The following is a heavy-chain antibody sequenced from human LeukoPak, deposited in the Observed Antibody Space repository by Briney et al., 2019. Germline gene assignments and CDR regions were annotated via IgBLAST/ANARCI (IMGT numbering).Heavy chain of an antibody. CDR2: ISGGGGST. V-gene: IGHV3-23*01. J-gene: IGHJ4*02. D-gene: IGHD3-22*01. Sequence: GGSLRLSCAASGFTFSSYAMSWVRQAPGKGLEWVSAISGGGGSTYYADSVKGRFTISRDNSKNTLYLQMNSLRAEDTAVYYCAKDSYYYDSSGSVDPPVYWGQGTLVTVSS. CDR1: GFTFSSYA. CDR3: AKDSYYYDSSGSVDPPVY.